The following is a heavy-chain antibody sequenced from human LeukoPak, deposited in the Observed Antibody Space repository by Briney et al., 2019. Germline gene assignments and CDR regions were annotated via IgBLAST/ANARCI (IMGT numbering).Heavy chain of an antibody. V-gene: IGHV3-21*01. CDR1: GFTFSRYS. Sequence: KPGGSLRLSCAASGFTFSRYSMNWVRQAPGKGLEWVASISSTSTFIYSADSVKGRFTISRDTAKNSLFLQMNSLRAEDTAVYYCARGISPTNTMIDSWGQGTLVTVSS. D-gene: IGHD3-22*01. CDR2: ISSTSTFI. CDR3: ARGISPTNTMIDS. J-gene: IGHJ4*02.